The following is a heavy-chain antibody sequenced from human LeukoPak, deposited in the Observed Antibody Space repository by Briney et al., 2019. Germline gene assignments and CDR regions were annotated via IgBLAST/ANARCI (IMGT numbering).Heavy chain of an antibody. CDR3: ARDIAYCSGGSCYSYYYYGMDV. V-gene: IGHV3-30-3*01. Sequence: GGSLRLSCAASGFTFSSYAMHWVRQAPGMGLEWVAVISYDGSNKYYADSVKGRFTISRDNSKNTLYLQMNSLRAEDTAVYYCARDIAYCSGGSCYSYYYYGMDVWGQGTTVTVSS. CDR1: GFTFSSYA. J-gene: IGHJ6*02. D-gene: IGHD2-15*01. CDR2: ISYDGSNK.